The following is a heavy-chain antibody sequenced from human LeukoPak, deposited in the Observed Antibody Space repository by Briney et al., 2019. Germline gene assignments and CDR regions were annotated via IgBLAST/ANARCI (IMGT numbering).Heavy chain of an antibody. CDR1: GYTFTGYY. Sequence: GASVKVSCKASGYTFTGYYMHWVRQAPGQGLEWMGWINPNSGGTNYAQKFQGRVTMTRDTSISTAYMELSRLRSDDTAVYCCARDRDTISLFDYWGQGTLVTVSS. J-gene: IGHJ4*02. CDR3: ARDRDTISLFDY. CDR2: INPNSGGT. V-gene: IGHV1-2*02. D-gene: IGHD3-3*01.